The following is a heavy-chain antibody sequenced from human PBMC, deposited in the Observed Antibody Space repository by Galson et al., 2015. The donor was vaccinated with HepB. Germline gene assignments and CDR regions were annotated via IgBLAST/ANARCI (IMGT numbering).Heavy chain of an antibody. CDR1: GFTFSSYG. D-gene: IGHD6-19*01. V-gene: IGHV3-30*18. CDR2: ISYDGSNK. CDR3: AKDREVAGRGYYYYGMDV. J-gene: IGHJ6*02. Sequence: SLRLSCAASGFTFSSYGMHWVRQAPGKGLEWVAVISYDGSNKYYADSVKGRFTISRDNSKNTLYLQMNSPRAEDTAVYYCAKDREVAGRGYYYYGMDVWGQGTTVTVSS.